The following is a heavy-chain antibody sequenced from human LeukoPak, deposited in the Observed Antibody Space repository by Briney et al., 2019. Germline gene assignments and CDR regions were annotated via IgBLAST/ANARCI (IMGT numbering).Heavy chain of an antibody. J-gene: IGHJ4*02. D-gene: IGHD4-17*01. CDR3: TRLYYGAIDY. CDR1: GFTFSNAW. CDR2: IYDGGKT. V-gene: IGHV3-53*01. Sequence: PGGSLRLSCAASGFTFSNAWMNWVRQAPGKGLEWVSIIYDGGKTYYADSVKGRLTISRDNSKNTLYLQMNSLRAEDTAVYYCTRLYYGAIDYWGQGTLVTVSS.